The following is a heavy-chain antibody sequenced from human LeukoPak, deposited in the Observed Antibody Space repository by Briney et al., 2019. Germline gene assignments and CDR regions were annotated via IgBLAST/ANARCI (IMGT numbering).Heavy chain of an antibody. CDR2: ISYDGSNK. CDR1: GFTFSSYT. J-gene: IGHJ6*02. Sequence: GGPLRLSCAASGFTFSSYTMHWVRQAPGKGLEWVAVISYDGSNKYYADSVKGRFTISRDNSKNTLYLQMNSLRAEDTAVYYCARDHGVWGQGTTVTVSS. V-gene: IGHV3-30-3*01. CDR3: ARDHGV.